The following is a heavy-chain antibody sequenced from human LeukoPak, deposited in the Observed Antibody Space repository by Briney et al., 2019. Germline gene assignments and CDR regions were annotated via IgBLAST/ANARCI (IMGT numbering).Heavy chain of an antibody. CDR2: ISWNSGSI. D-gene: IGHD4-17*01. Sequence: PGRSLRLSCAASGFTFDDYAMHWVRQAPGKGLEWVSGISWNSGSIGYADSVKGRFTISRDNAKNSLYLQMNSLRAEDTALYYCAKDGDGDPYYFDYWGQGTLVTVSS. V-gene: IGHV3-9*01. CDR3: AKDGDGDPYYFDY. CDR1: GFTFDDYA. J-gene: IGHJ4*02.